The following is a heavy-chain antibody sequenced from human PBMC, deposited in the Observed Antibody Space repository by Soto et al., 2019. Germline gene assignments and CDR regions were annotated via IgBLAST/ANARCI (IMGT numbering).Heavy chain of an antibody. CDR1: GGTIRSSNYY. CDR2: IDYSGST. V-gene: IGHV4-39*02. Sequence: SETLSLTCTVSGGTIRSSNYYWAWIRQPPGKGLEWIGSIDYSGSTYYNPSLKSRVTISVDTSKNHFSLKLGSVTAADTALYYCSRRAPEGFDPWGQGTLVTVSS. CDR3: SRRAPEGFDP. J-gene: IGHJ5*02.